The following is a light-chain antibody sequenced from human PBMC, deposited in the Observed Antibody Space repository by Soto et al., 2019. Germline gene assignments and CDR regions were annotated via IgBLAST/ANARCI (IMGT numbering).Light chain of an antibody. CDR1: SGHSSYA. CDR2: LNSDGSH. Sequence: QLVLTQSPSASASLGASVKLTCTLSSGHSSYAIAWHQQQPEKGPRYLMKLNSDGSHSKGDGIPDRFSGSSSGTERYLTISRLRSEDEADYYCQTWSTGIRVFGGGTKLTVL. V-gene: IGLV4-69*01. J-gene: IGLJ3*02. CDR3: QTWSTGIRV.